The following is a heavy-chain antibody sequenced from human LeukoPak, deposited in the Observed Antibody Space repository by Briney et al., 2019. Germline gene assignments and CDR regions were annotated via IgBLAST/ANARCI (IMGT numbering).Heavy chain of an antibody. CDR1: GGSISSSVQY. D-gene: IGHD2-15*01. Sequence: SETLSLTCTVSGGSISSSVQYWGWIRQPPGKGLEWIGTIYYSGSTYYNPSLKSRVTVSVDTSKNQFSLKLSSVTAADTAVYYCARIAASPYCYYGMDVWGQGTTVTVSS. J-gene: IGHJ6*02. CDR3: ARIAASPYCYYGMDV. CDR2: IYYSGST. V-gene: IGHV4-39*07.